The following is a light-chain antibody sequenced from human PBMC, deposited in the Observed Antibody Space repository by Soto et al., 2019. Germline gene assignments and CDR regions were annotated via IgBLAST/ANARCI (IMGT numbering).Light chain of an antibody. CDR2: GAS. V-gene: IGKV3-20*01. J-gene: IGKJ3*01. Sequence: EIVLTQSPGTLSLSPGERATLSCRASQSVSSSYLAWYQQKPGQAPRLLIYGASSRATGIPDRFSGSGSGTDFTLTISRLEPEDFAVYYCQKYGSSPVNFGPGTQVDIK. CDR3: QKYGSSPVN. CDR1: QSVSSSY.